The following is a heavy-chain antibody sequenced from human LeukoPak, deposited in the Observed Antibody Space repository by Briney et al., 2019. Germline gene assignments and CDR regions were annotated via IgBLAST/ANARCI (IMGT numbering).Heavy chain of an antibody. V-gene: IGHV3-7*03. J-gene: IGHJ4*02. CDR1: GFTLSSSW. Sequence: GGSLRLSCAASGFTLSSSWMSWVRQAPGKGLEWVANINQDGSEKYYVDSVKGRFTISRDNAKNSLYLQMNSLRAEDTAVYYCARDRGCSGWGQGTLVTVSS. CDR2: INQDGSEK. D-gene: IGHD3-10*02. CDR3: ARDRGCSG.